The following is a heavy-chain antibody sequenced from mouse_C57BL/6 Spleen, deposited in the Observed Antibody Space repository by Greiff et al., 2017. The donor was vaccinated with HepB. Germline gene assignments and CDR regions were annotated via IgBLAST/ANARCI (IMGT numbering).Heavy chain of an antibody. CDR1: GYAFTNYL. CDR3: ARPYGYGLAGFAY. CDR2: INPGSGGT. V-gene: IGHV1-54*01. Sequence: QVQLQQSGAELVRPGTSVKVSCKASGYAFTNYLIEWVKQRPGQGLEWIGVINPGSGGTNYNEKFKGKATLTADKSSSTAYMQLSSLTSEDSAVYFCARPYGYGLAGFAYWGQGTLVTVSA. D-gene: IGHD2-2*01. J-gene: IGHJ3*01.